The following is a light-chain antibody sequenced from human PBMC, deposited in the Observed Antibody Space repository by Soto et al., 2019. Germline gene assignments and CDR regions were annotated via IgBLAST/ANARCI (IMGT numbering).Light chain of an antibody. CDR2: HNY. J-gene: IGLJ1*01. CDR3: SAWDDSLSAYV. V-gene: IGLV1-47*01. CDR1: SSNIGSDL. Sequence: QSVLTQPPSASGTPGQRVTISCYGSSSNIGSDLVYWYQQLPGTAPKLLIYHNYQRPSGVPDRFSGSKSGTSGSLAISDLRSEDEADYYCSAWDDSLSAYVFGAGTKLTVL.